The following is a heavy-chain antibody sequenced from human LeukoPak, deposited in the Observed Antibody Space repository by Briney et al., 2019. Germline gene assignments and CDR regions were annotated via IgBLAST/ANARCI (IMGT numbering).Heavy chain of an antibody. CDR3: ARSAPLGDNSLYYFDY. CDR2: IYYSGST. V-gene: IGHV4-59*08. D-gene: IGHD4-23*01. Sequence: SETLSLTCTVSGGSISSYYWSWIRQPPGKGLEWIGYIYYSGSTNYNPSLKSRVTISVDTSKNQFSLKLSSVTAADTAVYYCARSAPLGDNSLYYFDYWGQGTLVTVSS. CDR1: GGSISSYY. J-gene: IGHJ4*02.